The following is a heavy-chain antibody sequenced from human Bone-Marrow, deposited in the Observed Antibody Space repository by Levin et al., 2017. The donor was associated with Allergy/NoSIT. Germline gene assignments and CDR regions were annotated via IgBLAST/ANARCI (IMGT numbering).Heavy chain of an antibody. Sequence: PGESLKISCAASGFTFSSIPMSWVRQAPGRGLEWVSTITNSGGSTYYADSVKGRFTISRDNSKNTLDLQMNSLRADDTAIYYCARYYAHAVGGQGTLVTVSS. J-gene: IGHJ4*02. CDR3: ARYYAHAV. CDR1: GFTFSSIP. V-gene: IGHV3-23*01. CDR2: ITNSGGST. D-gene: IGHD3-3*01.